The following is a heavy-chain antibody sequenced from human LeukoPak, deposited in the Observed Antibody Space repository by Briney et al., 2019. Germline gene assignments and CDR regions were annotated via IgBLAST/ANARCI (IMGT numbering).Heavy chain of an antibody. D-gene: IGHD2-2*01. V-gene: IGHV1-2*02. J-gene: IGHJ4*02. CDR2: INPNSGGT. CDR1: GYTFTGYY. Sequence: ASVKVSCKASGYTFTGYYMHWVRQAPGQGLEWMGWINPNSGGTNYAQKFQGRVTMTRDTSISTAYMELSRLRSDDTAIYYCAKDEEDIVVVPAEPFDYWGQGTLVTVSS. CDR3: AKDEEDIVVVPAEPFDY.